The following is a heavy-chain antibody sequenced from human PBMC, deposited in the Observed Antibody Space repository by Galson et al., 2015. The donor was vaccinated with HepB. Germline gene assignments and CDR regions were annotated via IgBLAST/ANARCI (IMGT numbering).Heavy chain of an antibody. Sequence: SLRLSCAASGFTFSNYSMNWVRQAPGKGLEWVSYIISSSTNIYYADSVRGRFTISRDNAKNSLYLQMNSLRDEDTAVYYCARLGYCSSPSCYRYFDLWGRGTLVTVSS. CDR3: ARLGYCSSPSCYRYFDL. J-gene: IGHJ2*01. D-gene: IGHD2-2*02. CDR1: GFTFSNYS. V-gene: IGHV3-48*02. CDR2: IISSSTNI.